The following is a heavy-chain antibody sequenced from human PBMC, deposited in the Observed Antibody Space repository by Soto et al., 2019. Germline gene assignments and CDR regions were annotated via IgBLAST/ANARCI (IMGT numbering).Heavy chain of an antibody. Sequence: EVQLVESGGGLVQPGGSLRLSCAGSGFTFSSYSMNWFRQAPGKGLEWDSYISGSGSTVYYADSVEGRFTISRANAKHCLYLQMTNLGADDAAVYYCARAHDWGHGTLVTVSA. J-gene: IGHJ4*01. CDR1: GFTFSSYS. CDR3: ARAHD. CDR2: ISGSGSTV. V-gene: IGHV3-48*04.